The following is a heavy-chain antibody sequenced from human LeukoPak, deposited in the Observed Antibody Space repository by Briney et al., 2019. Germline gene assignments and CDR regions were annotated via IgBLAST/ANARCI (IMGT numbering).Heavy chain of an antibody. CDR1: GFSFGHYA. J-gene: IGHJ4*02. V-gene: IGHV3-49*03. Sequence: GRSLRPSCTASGFSFGHYAMSWFRQAPGKGLGWVGFIRSEAYGGTTEYAASVKGRFTISRDDSKSIAYLQMNRLKTEDTAMYYCAREGEYCSGGSCYWVDYWGQGTLVTVSS. D-gene: IGHD2-15*01. CDR2: IRSEAYGGTT. CDR3: AREGEYCSGGSCYWVDY.